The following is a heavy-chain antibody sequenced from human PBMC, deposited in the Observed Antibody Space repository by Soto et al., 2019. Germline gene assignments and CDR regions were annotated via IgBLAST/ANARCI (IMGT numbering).Heavy chain of an antibody. CDR2: ISPYSGNT. CDR1: GYIFVNYG. CDR3: AMVNNFVTPTPPDV. Sequence: QVKLVQSGDEVRKPGSSVKVSCKASGYIFVNYGIAWVGQAPGQGLEWLGWISPYSGNTNNARKVQGRLTMTTATATSTGYIDLGSLTSDDTAVYYCAMVNNFVTPTPPDVWGQGTTVTVSS. J-gene: IGHJ6*02. D-gene: IGHD3-16*02. V-gene: IGHV1-18*01.